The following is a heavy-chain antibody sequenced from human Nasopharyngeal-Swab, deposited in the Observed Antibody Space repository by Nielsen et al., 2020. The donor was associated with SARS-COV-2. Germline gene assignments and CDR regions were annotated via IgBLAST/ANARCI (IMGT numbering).Heavy chain of an antibody. D-gene: IGHD1-26*01. CDR3: ARGLEYSGSYYDY. J-gene: IGHJ4*02. CDR2: ISSSSSYT. CDR1: GFTFSDYY. Sequence: GESLKISCAASGFTFSDYYMSWIRQAPGKGLEWVSYISSSSSYTNYAESVKGRFTISRDNAKNSLYLQMNSLRAEDTAVYYCARGLEYSGSYYDYWGQGTLVTVSS. V-gene: IGHV3-11*06.